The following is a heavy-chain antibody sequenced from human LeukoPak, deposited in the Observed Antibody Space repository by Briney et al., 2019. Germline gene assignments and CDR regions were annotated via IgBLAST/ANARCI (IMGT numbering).Heavy chain of an antibody. CDR1: GFTFSSYG. Sequence: GGSLRLSCAASGFTFSSYGMHWVRQAPGKGLEWVAVISYDGSNKYYADSVKGRFTISRDNSKNTLYLQMNSLRAEDTAVYYCANQGGVFDPWGQGTLVTVSS. CDR2: ISYDGSNK. V-gene: IGHV3-30*18. CDR3: ANQGGVFDP. D-gene: IGHD3-16*01. J-gene: IGHJ5*02.